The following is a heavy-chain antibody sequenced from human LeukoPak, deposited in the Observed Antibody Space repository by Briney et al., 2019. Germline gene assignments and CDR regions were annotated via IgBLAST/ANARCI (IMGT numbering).Heavy chain of an antibody. CDR1: GGTFSSYA. CDR2: IIPIFGTA. CDR3: ARGRNYYDSSGYYYEGDAFDI. D-gene: IGHD3-22*01. J-gene: IGHJ3*02. V-gene: IGHV1-69*13. Sequence: SVKVSCKASGGTFSSYAISWVRQAPGQGLEWMGGIIPIFGTANYAQKFQGRVTITADESTSTAYMELSSLRSEDTAVYYCARGRNYYDSSGYYYEGDAFDIWGQGTMVTVSS.